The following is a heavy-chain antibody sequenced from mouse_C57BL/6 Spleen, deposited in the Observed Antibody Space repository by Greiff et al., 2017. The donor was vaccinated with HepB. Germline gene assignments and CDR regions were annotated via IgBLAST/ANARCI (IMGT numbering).Heavy chain of an antibody. CDR2: ISSGGSYT. J-gene: IGHJ2*01. CDR1: GFTFSSYG. D-gene: IGHD3-2*02. Sequence: EVQRVESGGDLVKPGGSLKLSCAASGFTFSSYGMSWVRQTPDKRLEWVATISSGGSYTYYPDSVKGRFTISRDNAKNTLYLQMSSLKSEDTAMYYCARQLRPYFDYWGQGTTLTVSS. CDR3: ARQLRPYFDY. V-gene: IGHV5-6*01.